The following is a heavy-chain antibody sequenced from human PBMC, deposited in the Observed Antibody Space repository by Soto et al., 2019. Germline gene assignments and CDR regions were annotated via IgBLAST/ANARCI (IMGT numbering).Heavy chain of an antibody. J-gene: IGHJ2*01. CDR3: VKKSIGTVLNPVYWHFHL. V-gene: IGHV3-23*01. CDR1: GFTFINYA. Sequence: EEQLLESGGGLVQPGGSLRLSCAASGFTFINYAMNWVRQAPGKGLEWVSGTSGGGDVAFYADSVKGRFTISRDNHKNTLALQMNSLRVEDTALYYCVKKSIGTVLNPVYWHFHLWGRGILVTVSS. D-gene: IGHD1-20*01. CDR2: TSGGGDVA.